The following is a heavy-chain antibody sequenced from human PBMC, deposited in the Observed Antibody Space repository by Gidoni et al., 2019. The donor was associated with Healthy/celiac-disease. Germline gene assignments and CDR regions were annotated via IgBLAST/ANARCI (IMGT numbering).Heavy chain of an antibody. CDR1: GSTFTSYY. CDR2: INPSGGST. CDR3: ARGRIMRGSLDY. J-gene: IGHJ4*02. V-gene: IGHV1-46*01. D-gene: IGHD3-16*01. Sequence: QVQLVQSGAEVKKRGASVKVSCKAAGSTFTSYYMEWVRQAPGQGLEWMGIINPSGGSTSYAQKFQGRVTMTRDTSTSTVYMELSSLRSEDTAVYYCARGRIMRGSLDYWGQGTLVTVSS.